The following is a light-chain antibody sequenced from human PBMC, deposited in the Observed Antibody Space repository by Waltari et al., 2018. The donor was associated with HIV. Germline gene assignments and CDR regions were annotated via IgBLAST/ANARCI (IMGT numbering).Light chain of an antibody. CDR2: EVT. J-gene: IGLJ2*01. V-gene: IGLV2-14*01. CDR1: NSDVGGYNS. CDR3: SSYTTTSTVV. Sequence: QSALTQPASVSASPGQSITISCIGTNSDVGGYNSVSWYQQHPGKAPKPLIYEVTNRPSGISNRFSGSKSGNTASLTISGLQAEDEADYYCSSYTTTSTVVFGGGTKLTVL.